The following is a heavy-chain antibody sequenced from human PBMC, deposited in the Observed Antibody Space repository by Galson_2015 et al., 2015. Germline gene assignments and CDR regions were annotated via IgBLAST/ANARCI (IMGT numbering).Heavy chain of an antibody. J-gene: IGHJ3*02. D-gene: IGHD2-2*02. CDR3: ARDRLPTGILYAFDI. V-gene: IGHV3-30-3*01. Sequence: SLRLSCAASGFTFSSYAMHWVRQAPGKGLEWVAVISYDGSNKYYADSVKGRLTISRDNSKNTLYLQMNSLRAEDTAVYYCARDRLPTGILYAFDIWGQGTMITVSS. CDR2: ISYDGSNK. CDR1: GFTFSSYA.